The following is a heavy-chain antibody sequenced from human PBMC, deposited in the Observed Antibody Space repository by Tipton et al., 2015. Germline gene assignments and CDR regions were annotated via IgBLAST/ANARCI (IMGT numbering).Heavy chain of an antibody. CDR2: ISHSGST. J-gene: IGHJ4*02. CDR3: ARARGRHGGLFDS. V-gene: IGHV4-38-2*01. Sequence: TLSLTCAVSAYSITSDYYWGWIRQPPGKGLEWIGAISHSGSTYYNPSLRSRVTISRDTSKNQFSLRLSSVTASDTAVYYCARARGRHGGLFDSWGQGILVTVSS. CDR1: AYSITSDYY. D-gene: IGHD4-23*01.